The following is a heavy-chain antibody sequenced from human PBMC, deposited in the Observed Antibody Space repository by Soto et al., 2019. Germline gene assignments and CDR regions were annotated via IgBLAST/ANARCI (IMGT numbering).Heavy chain of an antibody. Sequence: ASVKVSCKASGYTFTSYGSSWVRQAPGQGLEWMGWISAYNGNTNYAQKLQGRVTMTTDTSTSTAYMELRSLRSDDTAVYYCAREGSAIFGVVISIRYFDYWGQGTLVTVSS. CDR1: GYTFTSYG. V-gene: IGHV1-18*04. CDR2: ISAYNGNT. CDR3: AREGSAIFGVVISIRYFDY. D-gene: IGHD3-3*01. J-gene: IGHJ4*02.